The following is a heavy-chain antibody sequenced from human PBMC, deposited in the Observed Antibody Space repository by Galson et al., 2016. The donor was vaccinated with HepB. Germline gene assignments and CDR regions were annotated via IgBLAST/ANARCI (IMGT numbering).Heavy chain of an antibody. CDR1: GGSVTSYY. CDR3: ATTHITLRPGYNGMDV. CDR2: IHYSGHT. Sequence: APLSLTCTVSGGSVTSYYWSWIRQPPGKGLEWIGFIHYSGHTNNNPSLKSRVTLSVDMSKNQLSLRLSPVTAADTAVYYCATTHITLRPGYNGMDVWGQGTTVTVSS. J-gene: IGHJ6*02. V-gene: IGHV4-59*02. D-gene: IGHD2-21*01.